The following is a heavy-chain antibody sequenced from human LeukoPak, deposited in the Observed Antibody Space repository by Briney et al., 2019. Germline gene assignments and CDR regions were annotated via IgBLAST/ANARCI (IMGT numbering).Heavy chain of an antibody. J-gene: IGHJ4*02. V-gene: IGHV3-11*01. CDR3: ARNLGVDYYDIPGYYFDY. CDR2: ISSSGSTI. Sequence: GGSLRLSCTASGFTFGDYAMSWFRQAPRKGLEWVSYISSSGSTIYYADSVKGRFTISRDNAKNSLYLQMNSLRAEDTAVYYCARNLGVDYYDIPGYYFDYWGQGTLVTVSS. D-gene: IGHD3-22*01. CDR1: GFTFGDYA.